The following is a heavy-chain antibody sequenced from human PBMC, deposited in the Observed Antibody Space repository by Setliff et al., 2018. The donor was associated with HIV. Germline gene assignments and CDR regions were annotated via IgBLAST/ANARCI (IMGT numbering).Heavy chain of an antibody. D-gene: IGHD7-27*01. CDR1: GFTFSHYA. J-gene: IGHJ5*02. Sequence: LRLSCAASGFTFSHYAMTWIRQPPGKGLEWVGDVNHSGSANYNPSLKSRVTISVDTSKNQFSLKLTSVTAADTAVYYCARGLQGWGSAGPNWFDPWGQGTLVTVSS. CDR2: VNHSGSA. V-gene: IGHV4-34*01. CDR3: ARGLQGWGSAGPNWFDP.